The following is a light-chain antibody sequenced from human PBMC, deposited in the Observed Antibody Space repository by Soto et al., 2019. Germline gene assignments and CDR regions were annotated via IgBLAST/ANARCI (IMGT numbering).Light chain of an antibody. CDR3: SSYTSITTLV. Sequence: QSALTQPPSASGSPGQSVTISCTGTSSDVGGYDYVSWYQQHPGKAPKLMISEVSERPSGVPDRFSGSKSGNTASLTVSGLQAEDEADYYCSSYTSITTLVFGGGTKLTVL. CDR2: EVS. J-gene: IGLJ2*01. CDR1: SSDVGGYDY. V-gene: IGLV2-8*01.